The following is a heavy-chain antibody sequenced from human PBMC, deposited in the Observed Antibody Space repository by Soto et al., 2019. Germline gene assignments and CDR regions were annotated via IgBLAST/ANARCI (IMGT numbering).Heavy chain of an antibody. V-gene: IGHV3-30*04. J-gene: IGHJ4*02. CDR2: ISYDGSNK. CDR1: GFTFSSYA. D-gene: IGHD3-10*01. CDR3: ARDFMGFVGSCYFDY. Sequence: GGSLRLSCAASGFTFSSYAMHWVRQAPGKGLEWVAVISYDGSNKYYADSVKGRFTISRDNSKNTLYLQMNSLRAEDTAVYYCARDFMGFVGSCYFDYWGQGTLVTVSS.